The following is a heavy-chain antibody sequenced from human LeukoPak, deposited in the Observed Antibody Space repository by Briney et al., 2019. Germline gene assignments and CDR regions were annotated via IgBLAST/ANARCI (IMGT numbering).Heavy chain of an antibody. J-gene: IGHJ5*02. Sequence: PSETLSLTCSVSGASISQSYWSWIRQPPGKALEWIGFIFHTGGTNYIPSLKSRITISRDTSKNQISLKLTSATAADTAVYYCARSTPGLLGQFDPWGQGTLVMVSS. CDR2: IFHTGGT. CDR1: GASISQSY. CDR3: ARSTPGLLGQFDP. D-gene: IGHD2-15*01. V-gene: IGHV4-59*01.